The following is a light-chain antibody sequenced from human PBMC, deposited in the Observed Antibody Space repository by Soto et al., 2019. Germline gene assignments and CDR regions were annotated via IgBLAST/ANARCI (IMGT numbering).Light chain of an antibody. V-gene: IGKV3-15*01. CDR1: QSVSNN. CDR2: GAS. CDR3: QQYNSWPLT. Sequence: EIVMTQSPATLSVSPGERATLSCRASQSVSNNLAWYQQKPGQAPRLLIYGASARVSGVPARFSGSGSGTEFTLTISSLQSEDFAVYYCQQYNSWPLTFGGGTKVEIK. J-gene: IGKJ4*01.